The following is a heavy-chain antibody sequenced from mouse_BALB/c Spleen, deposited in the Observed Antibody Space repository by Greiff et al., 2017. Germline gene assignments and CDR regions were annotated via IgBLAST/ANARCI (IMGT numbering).Heavy chain of an antibody. CDR2: IRSKSNNYAT. Sequence: DVKLVESGGGLVQPKGSLKLSCAASGFTFNTYAMHWVCQAPGKGLEWVARIRSKSNNYATYYAESVKDRFTISRDDSQSMLYLQMNNLKTEDAAIYCCMREGRESFVAYWGQGTPVTVSA. J-gene: IGHJ2*01. CDR1: GFTFNTYA. CDR3: MREGRESFVAY. V-gene: IGHV10-3*03. D-gene: IGHD3-3*01.